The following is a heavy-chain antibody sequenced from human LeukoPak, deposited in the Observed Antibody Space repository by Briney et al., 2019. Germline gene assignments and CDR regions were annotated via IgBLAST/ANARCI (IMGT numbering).Heavy chain of an antibody. V-gene: IGHV3-11*03. D-gene: IGHD2-15*01. J-gene: IGHJ4*02. Sequence: GGSLRLSCAASGFTFSDFYMSWIRQAPGQGLESVSYISGSSSNTNYADSVQGRFTISRDNAKNSLYLQMNSLRPEDTAVYYCTRHPAEGDYWGQGTLVTVSS. CDR3: TRHPAEGDY. CDR2: ISGSSSNT. CDR1: GFTFSDFY.